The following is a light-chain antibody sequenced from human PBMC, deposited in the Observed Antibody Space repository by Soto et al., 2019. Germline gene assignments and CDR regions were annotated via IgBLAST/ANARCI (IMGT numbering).Light chain of an antibody. Sequence: DIQMTQSPSSLSASVGDRVTITCQASQDISNYLNWYQQKPGKAPKLLIYDASNLKSGVPSRFSGSVSGTDFTFTISGLQPEDTATYYCQQYENPLLTFGGGTKVEIK. J-gene: IGKJ4*01. V-gene: IGKV1-33*01. CDR3: QQYENPLLT. CDR1: QDISNY. CDR2: DAS.